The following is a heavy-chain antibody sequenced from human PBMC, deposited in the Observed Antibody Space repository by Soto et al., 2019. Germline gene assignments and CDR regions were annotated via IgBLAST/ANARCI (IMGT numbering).Heavy chain of an antibody. CDR1: GYTFTSYY. CDR3: ARGGLRYSYGSPYYYGMDV. V-gene: IGHV1-46*01. J-gene: IGHJ6*02. D-gene: IGHD5-18*01. CDR2: INPSGGST. Sequence: ASVKVSCKASGYTFTSYYMHWVRQAPGQGLEWMGIINPSGGSTSYAQKFQGRVTMTRDTSTSTVYMELSSLRSEDTAVYYCARGGLRYSYGSPYYYGMDVWGQGTTVTV.